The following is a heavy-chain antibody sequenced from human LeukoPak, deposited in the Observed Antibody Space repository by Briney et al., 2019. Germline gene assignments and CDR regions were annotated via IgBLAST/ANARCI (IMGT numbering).Heavy chain of an antibody. J-gene: IGHJ4*02. CDR2: TYYRSKWNN. V-gene: IGHV6-1*01. D-gene: IGHD6-13*01. Sequence: SQTLSLTCAISGDSVSINSAAWSWIRQSPSSGLEWLGRTYYRSKWNNDSAVSLKGRIAINTDTSKNQFSLQLNSVTAEDTAVYYCARARGRSPLFDYWGQGTLVTVSS. CDR3: ARARGRSPLFDY. CDR1: GDSVSINSAA.